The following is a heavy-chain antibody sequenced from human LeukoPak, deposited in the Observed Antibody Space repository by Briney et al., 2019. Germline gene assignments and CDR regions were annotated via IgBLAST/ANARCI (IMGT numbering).Heavy chain of an antibody. CDR2: ISSSGSTI. Sequence: PGGSLRLSCAASGFTFSSYEMNWVRQAPGKGLEWVSYISSSGSTIYYADSVKGRFTISRDNAKNSLYLQMSSLRAEDTAVYYCARSKWPPIYDSSGPSPIDYWGQGTLVTVSS. CDR1: GFTFSSYE. CDR3: ARSKWPPIYDSSGPSPIDY. V-gene: IGHV3-48*03. J-gene: IGHJ4*02. D-gene: IGHD3-22*01.